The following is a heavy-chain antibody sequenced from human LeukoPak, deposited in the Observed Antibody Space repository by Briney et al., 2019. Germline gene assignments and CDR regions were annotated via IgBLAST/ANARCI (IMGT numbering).Heavy chain of an antibody. CDR3: AKGIDYDILTGYYSL. V-gene: IGHV3-48*04. D-gene: IGHD3-9*01. CDR2: ISSSSSTI. J-gene: IGHJ4*02. CDR1: GFTFSSYS. Sequence: GGSLRLSCAASGFTFSSYSMNWVRQAPGKGLEWVSYISSSSSTIYYADSVKGRFTISRDNAKNSLYLQMNSLRAEDMALYYCAKGIDYDILTGYYSLWGQGTLVTVSS.